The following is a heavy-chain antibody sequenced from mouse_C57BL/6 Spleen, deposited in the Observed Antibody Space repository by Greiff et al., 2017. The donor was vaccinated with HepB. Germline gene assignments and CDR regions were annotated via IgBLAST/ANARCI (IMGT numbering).Heavy chain of an antibody. CDR3: AMGPRGYHYAMDY. CDR1: GFTFSDYG. V-gene: IGHV5-17*01. CDR2: IGSGSSNI. D-gene: IGHD3-1*01. Sequence: EVKLVESGGGLVKPGGSLKLSCAASGFTFSDYGMHWVRQAPEKGLEWVAYIGSGSSNIYYADTVKGRFTITRDNAKNTLFLQMNSLRSEDTAIYSSAMGPRGYHYAMDYWVPGTSVPVSS. J-gene: IGHJ4*01.